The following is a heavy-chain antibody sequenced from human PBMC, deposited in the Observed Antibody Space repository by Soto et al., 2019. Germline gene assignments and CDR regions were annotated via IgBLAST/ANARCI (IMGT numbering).Heavy chain of an antibody. CDR2: GNPYNGNT. CDR1: VYTFTTYD. CDR3: ARRKERSGPHYFDY. D-gene: IGHD6-25*01. J-gene: IGHJ4*02. Sequence: VKVSCKASVYTFTTYDIHWVRQGTGQGLEWMGCGNPYNGNTGSTQKLHGRVTMTRNTSISTVYMELNSLRSEDTAVYYCARRKERSGPHYFDYWGQGTQVTVSS. V-gene: IGHV1-8*01.